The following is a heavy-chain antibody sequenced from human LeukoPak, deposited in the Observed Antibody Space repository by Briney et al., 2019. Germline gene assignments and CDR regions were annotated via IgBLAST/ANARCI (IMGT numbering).Heavy chain of an antibody. V-gene: IGHV5-51*01. CDR2: IDTRRSDS. CDR1: GYSFTSYC. J-gene: IGHJ4*02. Sequence: ESLKISCKVSGYSFTSYCFGGGRQMPAGGLQEMGGIDTRRSDSRYTPSFQGQVTISVDKSLAPAALQLNSVKASDTAVYYCARQTAMGRSRDYWGQGTLVTVSS. D-gene: IGHD5-18*01. CDR3: ARQTAMGRSRDY.